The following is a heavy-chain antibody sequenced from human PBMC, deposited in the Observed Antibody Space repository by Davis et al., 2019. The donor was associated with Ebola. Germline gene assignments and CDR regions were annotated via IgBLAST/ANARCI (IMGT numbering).Heavy chain of an antibody. CDR3: ARVFDVVVPAALDY. J-gene: IGHJ4*02. V-gene: IGHV1-18*01. CDR2: ISAYNGNT. Sequence: ASVKVSCKASGYTFTSYGISWVRQAPGQGLEWMGWISAYNGNTNYAQKLQGRVTMTTDTSTSTAYMELRSLRSDDTAVYYCARVFDVVVPAALDYWGQGTLVTVSS. D-gene: IGHD2-2*01. CDR1: GYTFTSYG.